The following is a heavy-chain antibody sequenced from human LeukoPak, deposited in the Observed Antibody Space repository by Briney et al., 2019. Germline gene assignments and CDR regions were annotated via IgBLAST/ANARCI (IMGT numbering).Heavy chain of an antibody. CDR3: SGGSKLGYYYYYYMDV. D-gene: IGHD2-15*01. V-gene: IGHV1-69*05. Sequence: SVKVSCKASGGTFSSYAISWVRQAPGQGLEWMGGIIPILGTANYAQKFQGRVTITTDESTSTAYMELSSLRSEDTGVYYCSGGSKLGYYYYYYMDVWGKGTTVTVS. J-gene: IGHJ6*03. CDR2: IIPILGTA. CDR1: GGTFSSYA.